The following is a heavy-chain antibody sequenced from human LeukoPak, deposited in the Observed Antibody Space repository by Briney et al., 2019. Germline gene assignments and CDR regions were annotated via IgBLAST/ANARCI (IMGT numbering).Heavy chain of an antibody. V-gene: IGHV4-34*01. J-gene: IGHJ4*02. Sequence: PSETLSLTCAVYGGSFSGYYCSWIRQPPGKGLEWIGEINHSGSTNYNPSLKSRVTISVDTSKNQFSLKLSSVTAADTAVYYCARVIAAAGSVWGQGTLVTVSS. D-gene: IGHD6-13*01. CDR1: GGSFSGYY. CDR3: ARVIAAAGSV. CDR2: INHSGST.